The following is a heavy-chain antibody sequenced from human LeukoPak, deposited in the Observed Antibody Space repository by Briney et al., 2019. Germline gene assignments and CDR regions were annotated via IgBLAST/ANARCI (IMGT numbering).Heavy chain of an antibody. CDR3: ARPRSFRPFDAFDI. Sequence: SETLSLTCAVYGGSFSGYYWSWIRQPPGKGLERIGEINHSGSTNYNPSLKSRVTISVDTSKNQFSLKLSSVTAADTAVYYCARPRSFRPFDAFDIWGQGTMVTVSS. J-gene: IGHJ3*02. CDR2: INHSGST. CDR1: GGSFSGYY. D-gene: IGHD1-26*01. V-gene: IGHV4-34*01.